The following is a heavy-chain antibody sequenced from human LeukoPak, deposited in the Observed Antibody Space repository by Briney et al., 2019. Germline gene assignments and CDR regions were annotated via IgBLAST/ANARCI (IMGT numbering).Heavy chain of an antibody. Sequence: GESLKISCKGSGNSFTNSWIGWVRQMPGKGLESMALIYPGDSDTRYSPSFQGQFTISADKSINTAYLQWSSLKASDTAMYYCAMSAAASTEYFQDWGQGTLVTVSS. V-gene: IGHV5-51*01. CDR1: GNSFTNSW. CDR2: IYPGDSDT. D-gene: IGHD6-13*01. J-gene: IGHJ1*01. CDR3: AMSAAASTEYFQD.